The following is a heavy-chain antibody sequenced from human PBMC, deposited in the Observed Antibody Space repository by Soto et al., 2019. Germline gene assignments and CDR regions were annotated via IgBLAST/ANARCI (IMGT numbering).Heavy chain of an antibody. D-gene: IGHD6-6*01. CDR3: AKDQSEYSSSSDPFDY. J-gene: IGHJ4*02. Sequence: EVQLLESGGGLVQPGGSLRLSCAASGFTFSSYAMSWVRQAPGKGLEWVSAISGSGGSTYYADSVKGRFTISRDNSKNTLYLQMNSLRAEDTAVYYCAKDQSEYSSSSDPFDYWGQGTLVTVSS. CDR2: ISGSGGST. V-gene: IGHV3-23*01. CDR1: GFTFSSYA.